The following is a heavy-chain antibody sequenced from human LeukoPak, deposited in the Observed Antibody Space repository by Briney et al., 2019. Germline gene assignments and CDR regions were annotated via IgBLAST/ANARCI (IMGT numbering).Heavy chain of an antibody. D-gene: IGHD1-7*01. Sequence: GGSLRLSCAASGFTFSSYAMSWVRQAPGKGLEWVSAISGSGGSTYYADSVKGRFTISRDNAKNSLYLQMNSLRAEDTAVYYCARDNDGITGTTLNYYYYYMDVWGKGTTVTVSS. J-gene: IGHJ6*03. CDR3: ARDNDGITGTTLNYYYYYMDV. CDR2: ISGSGGST. V-gene: IGHV3-23*01. CDR1: GFTFSSYA.